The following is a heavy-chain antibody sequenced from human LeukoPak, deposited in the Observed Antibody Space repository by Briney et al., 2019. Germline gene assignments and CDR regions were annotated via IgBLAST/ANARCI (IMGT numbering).Heavy chain of an antibody. D-gene: IGHD3-22*01. CDR3: ARDHTYYYDSLAFDI. CDR2: INPNSGGT. Sequence: ASVKVSCKASGYTFTGYYIHWVRQAPGQGLEWMGWINPNSGGTNYAQKFQGRVTMTRDTSINTAYMELSRLRSDDTAVYYCARDHTYYYDSLAFDIWGQGTMVTVSS. V-gene: IGHV1-2*02. CDR1: GYTFTGYY. J-gene: IGHJ3*02.